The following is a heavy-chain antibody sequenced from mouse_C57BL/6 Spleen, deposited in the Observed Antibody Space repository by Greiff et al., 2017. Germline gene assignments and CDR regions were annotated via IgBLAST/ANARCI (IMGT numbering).Heavy chain of an antibody. CDR1: GFTFSDYG. J-gene: IGHJ3*01. Sequence: EVKLVESGGGLVKPGGSLKLSCAASGFTFSDYGMHWVRQAPEKGLEWVAYISSGSSTIYYADTVKGRFTISRDNAKNTLFLQMTSLRSEDTAMYYCARTDYYGSSRFAYWGQGTLVTVSA. V-gene: IGHV5-17*01. D-gene: IGHD1-1*01. CDR3: ARTDYYGSSRFAY. CDR2: ISSGSSTI.